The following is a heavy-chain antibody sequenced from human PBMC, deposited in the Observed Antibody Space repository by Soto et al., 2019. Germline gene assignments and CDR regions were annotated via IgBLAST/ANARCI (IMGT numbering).Heavy chain of an antibody. V-gene: IGHV4-59*01. CDR2: TYHRGST. Sequence: QVQLQESGPGLVKPSETLSLTCSVSGVSISSYFWSWIRQAPGRGLEWIGYTYHRGSTKYSPSLKSRVAISLDTSENQFSLKVNSVTAADTAVYYCARIGGYHGPLDYWGQGTPVTVSS. J-gene: IGHJ4*02. D-gene: IGHD6-25*01. CDR1: GVSISSYF. CDR3: ARIGGYHGPLDY.